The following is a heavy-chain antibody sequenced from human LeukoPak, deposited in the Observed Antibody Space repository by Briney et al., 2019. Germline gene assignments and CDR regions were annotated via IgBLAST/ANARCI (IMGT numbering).Heavy chain of an antibody. D-gene: IGHD1-26*01. CDR3: ARGGRVVGTTPVLDY. Sequence: SETLSLTCTVSGGSISSGGYYWSWIRQHPGKGLEWIGYIYYSGSTYYNPSLKSRVTISVDTSKNQFSLKLSSVPAADTAVYYCARGGRVVGTTPVLDYWGQGILVTVSS. J-gene: IGHJ4*02. CDR1: GGSISSGGYY. V-gene: IGHV4-31*03. CDR2: IYYSGST.